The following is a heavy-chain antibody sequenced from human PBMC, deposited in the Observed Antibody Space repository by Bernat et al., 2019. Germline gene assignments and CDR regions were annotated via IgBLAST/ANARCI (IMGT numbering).Heavy chain of an antibody. Sequence: QVQLVQSGAEVRKPGASVRVSCKTSGYTFANYAIHWVRQAPGQRLEWMGWINGGTSHTRDEPKFQGRFTITRDTSASTVYMDLSSLRSDDTAVYYCARSIDPAPGWEGRFDYWGQGTQVTVSS. CDR2: INGGTSHT. V-gene: IGHV1-3*01. CDR1: GYTFANYA. D-gene: IGHD1-26*01. CDR3: ARSIDPAPGWEGRFDY. J-gene: IGHJ4*02.